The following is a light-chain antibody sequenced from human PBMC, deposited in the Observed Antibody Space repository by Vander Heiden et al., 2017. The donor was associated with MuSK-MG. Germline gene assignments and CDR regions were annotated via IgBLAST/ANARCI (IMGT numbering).Light chain of an antibody. CDR1: QSISSY. V-gene: IGKV1-39*01. Sequence: DIQMTQSPSSLSASVGDRVTITCRASQSISSYLNWYQQKPGKAPKLLIYAASSLQSRVPSRFRGSGSGTDFTLTIISLQPEDFATYYCQQSYSTPRTFGQGTKLEIK. CDR2: AAS. CDR3: QQSYSTPRT. J-gene: IGKJ2*01.